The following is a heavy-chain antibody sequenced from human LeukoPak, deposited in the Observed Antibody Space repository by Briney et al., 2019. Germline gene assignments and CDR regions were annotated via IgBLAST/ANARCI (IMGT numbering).Heavy chain of an antibody. CDR1: GFTFSSYA. J-gene: IGHJ5*02. D-gene: IGHD2-8*01. Sequence: GGSLRLSCAASGFTFSSYAMSWVRQAPGKGLEWVSAISGSGDSTYYADSVKGRFTISRDNSRNTLYLQMNSLRAEDTAVYYCAKKLIGNWFDPWGQGTLVTVSS. CDR3: AKKLIGNWFDP. V-gene: IGHV3-23*01. CDR2: ISGSGDST.